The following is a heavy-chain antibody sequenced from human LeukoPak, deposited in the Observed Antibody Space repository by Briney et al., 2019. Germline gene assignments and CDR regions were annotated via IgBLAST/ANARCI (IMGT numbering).Heavy chain of an antibody. Sequence: ASVKASCKASGGTFSSYAISWVRQAPGQGLEWMGRIIPIFGIANYAQKFQGRVTITADKSTSTAYMELSSLRSEDTAVYYCARDETPGDYGFDYWGQGTLVTVSS. CDR1: GGTFSSYA. J-gene: IGHJ4*02. V-gene: IGHV1-69*04. CDR2: IIPIFGIA. D-gene: IGHD4-17*01. CDR3: ARDETPGDYGFDY.